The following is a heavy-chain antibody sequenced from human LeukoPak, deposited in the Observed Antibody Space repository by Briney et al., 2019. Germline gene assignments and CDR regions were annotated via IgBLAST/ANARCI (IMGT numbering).Heavy chain of an antibody. Sequence: GGSLRLSCAASGFTFSSYAMSWVRQAPGKGLEWVSAISGSGGSTYYADSVKGRFTISRDNSKNTLYLQMNSLRAEDTAVYYCARGVNDYGVPRYLDPWGQGTLVTVSS. CDR2: ISGSGGST. D-gene: IGHD4-17*01. J-gene: IGHJ5*02. CDR3: ARGVNDYGVPRYLDP. V-gene: IGHV3-23*01. CDR1: GFTFSSYA.